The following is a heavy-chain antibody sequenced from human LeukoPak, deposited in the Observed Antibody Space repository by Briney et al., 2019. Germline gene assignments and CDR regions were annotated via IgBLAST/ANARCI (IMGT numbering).Heavy chain of an antibody. Sequence: TSETLSLTCTVSGGSISNYYWSWIRQPPGKGLEWIGYIYYSGSTNYNPSLKSRVTISVDTSKNQFSLKLSSVTAADTAVYYCARVDYGDVLNYWGQGTLVTVSS. D-gene: IGHD4-17*01. CDR2: IYYSGST. CDR3: ARVDYGDVLNY. CDR1: GGSISNYY. J-gene: IGHJ4*02. V-gene: IGHV4-59*01.